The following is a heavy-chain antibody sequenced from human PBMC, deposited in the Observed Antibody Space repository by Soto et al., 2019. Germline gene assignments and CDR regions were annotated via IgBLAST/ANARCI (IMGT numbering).Heavy chain of an antibody. CDR1: GFAFSSYA. CDR3: AKVGHSTPFDY. D-gene: IGHD2-15*01. V-gene: IGHV3-23*01. CDR2: ISGSGGST. J-gene: IGHJ4*02. Sequence: EVQLLESGGGLVQPGGSLRLSCAASGFAFSSYAMSWVRQAPGKGLEWVSAISGSGGSTYYADSVRGRFTISRDNSKNTLYLQRNSLRAEDTAVYSCAKVGHSTPFDYWGQGTLVTVSS.